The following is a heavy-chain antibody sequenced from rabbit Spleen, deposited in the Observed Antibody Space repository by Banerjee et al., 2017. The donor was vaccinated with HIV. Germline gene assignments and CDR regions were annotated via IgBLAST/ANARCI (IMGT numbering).Heavy chain of an antibody. V-gene: IGHV1S40*01. CDR3: ARDSGSSFSSYGMDL. CDR2: IEGGGSAFT. CDR1: GVSFSSDQY. J-gene: IGHJ6*01. Sequence: TASGVSFSSDQYMCWVRQAPGKGLEWIACIEGGGSAFTYFASWAKGRFTISKTSSTTVTLQMTSLTAADTATYFCARDSGSSFSSYGMDLWGPGTLVTVS. D-gene: IGHD8-1*01.